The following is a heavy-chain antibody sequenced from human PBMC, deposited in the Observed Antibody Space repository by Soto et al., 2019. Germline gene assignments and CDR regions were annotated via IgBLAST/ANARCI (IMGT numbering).Heavy chain of an antibody. V-gene: IGHV3-30-3*01. D-gene: IGHD2-2*01. CDR3: ATDGECCESTGRCFDY. CDR1: GFTFSSYA. Sequence: QVQLVESGGGVVQPGRSLRLSCAASGFTFSSYAMHWVRQAPGKGLEWLAVISYDGSNKYYADSVKGRFTISRDNSKKTLVLQMNSRRAGETTGYYCATDGECCESTGRCFDYWGQGTLVTVSS. CDR2: ISYDGSNK. J-gene: IGHJ4*02.